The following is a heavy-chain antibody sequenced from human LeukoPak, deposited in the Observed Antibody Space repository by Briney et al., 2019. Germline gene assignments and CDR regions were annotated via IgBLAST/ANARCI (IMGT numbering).Heavy chain of an antibody. D-gene: IGHD3-22*01. CDR3: ARESRSITMIVVVNDAFDI. J-gene: IGHJ3*02. V-gene: IGHV3-33*01. Sequence: GSLRLSCAASGFTFSSYGMHWVRQAPGKGLEWVAVIWYDGSNKYYADSVKGRFTISRDNPKNTLYLQMNSLRAEDTAVYYCARESRSITMIVVVNDAFDIWGQGTMVTVPS. CDR1: GFTFSSYG. CDR2: IWYDGSNK.